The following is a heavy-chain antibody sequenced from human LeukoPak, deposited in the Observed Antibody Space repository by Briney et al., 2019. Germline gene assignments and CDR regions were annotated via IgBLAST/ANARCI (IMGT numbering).Heavy chain of an antibody. V-gene: IGHV3-53*01. CDR1: GFTVSSNY. CDR2: IYSGGST. D-gene: IGHD3-22*01. Sequence: PGGSLRLSCAASGFTVSSNYMSWVRQAPGKGLEWVSVIYSGGSTYYADSVKGRFTISRDNSMNTLYLQMNSLRAEDTAVYYCAREEAYDMWRYFDYWGQGTLVTVSS. J-gene: IGHJ4*02. CDR3: AREEAYDMWRYFDY.